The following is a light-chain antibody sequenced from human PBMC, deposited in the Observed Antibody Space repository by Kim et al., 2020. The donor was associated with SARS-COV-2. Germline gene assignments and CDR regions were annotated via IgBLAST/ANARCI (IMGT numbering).Light chain of an antibody. CDR1: SGHSSNT. CDR2: VNSDGSH. CDR3: QTWGAGIQV. J-gene: IGLJ3*02. Sequence: QPVLTQSPSASASLGASVKLTCTLSSGHSSNTIAWHQQQPEKGPRYLLKVNSDGSHSQGDGIPDRFSGSSSGAERYLTISSLQSEDEADYYCQTWGAGIQVFGGGTQLTVL. V-gene: IGLV4-69*01.